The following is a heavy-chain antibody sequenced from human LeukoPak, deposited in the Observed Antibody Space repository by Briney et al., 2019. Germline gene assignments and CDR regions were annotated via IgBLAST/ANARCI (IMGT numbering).Heavy chain of an antibody. CDR1: GFTFSNYA. D-gene: IGHD3-10*01. V-gene: IGHV3-23*01. J-gene: IGHJ4*02. CDR3: AEKRSPGEGGNSFDY. Sequence: SGGPLRLSCAASGFTFSNYAMNWVRKAPGKGLEGVSLLSGGSAVTQSADFVKGRFTIPRDNSKNTLYLQMNSLRAEDTAVYYCAEKRSPGEGGNSFDYWGPGTLVTVSS. CDR2: LSGGSAVT.